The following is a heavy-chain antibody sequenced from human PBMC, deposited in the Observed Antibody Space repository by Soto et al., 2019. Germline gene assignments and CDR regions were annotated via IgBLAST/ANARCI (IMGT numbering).Heavy chain of an antibody. CDR3: ARDRLVPYGYGMDV. D-gene: IGHD2-2*01. CDR2: IWFDGSKK. Sequence: QMQLVESGGGVVQPGRSLRLYCAACGFTFRSYGIHWVRQAPGKGLEWVALIWFDGSKKYYVDSVKGRFAVSRDNSKNTLYLQMNSLRVEDTAVYYCARDRLVPYGYGMDVWGQGTTVSVSS. J-gene: IGHJ6*02. V-gene: IGHV3-33*01. CDR1: GFTFRSYG.